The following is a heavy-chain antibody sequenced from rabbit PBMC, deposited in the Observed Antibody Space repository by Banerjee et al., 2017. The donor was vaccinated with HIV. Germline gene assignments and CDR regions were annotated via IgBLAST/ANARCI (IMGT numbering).Heavy chain of an antibody. V-gene: IGHV1S45*01. D-gene: IGHD7-1*01. CDR2: MHADSVGST. J-gene: IGHJ4*01. Sequence: QEQLVESGGGLVQPEGSLTLTCKASGFSFSSSYWICWVRQAPGKGLEWIACMHADSVGSTYYASWAKGRFTISKTSSTTVTLQMTSLTAADTATYFRARDAGGDGYSNDLWGPGTLVTVS. CDR1: GFSFSSSYW. CDR3: ARDAGGDGYSNDL.